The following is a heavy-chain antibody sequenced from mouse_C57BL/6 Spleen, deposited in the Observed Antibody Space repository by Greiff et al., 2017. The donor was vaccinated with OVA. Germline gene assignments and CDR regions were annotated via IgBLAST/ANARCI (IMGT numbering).Heavy chain of an antibody. V-gene: IGHV1-64*01. D-gene: IGHD2-4*01. CDR2: IHPNSGST. J-gene: IGHJ4*01. CDR3: ARGNDYDAYAMDY. CDR1: GYTFTSYW. Sequence: QVQLQQPGAELVKPGASVKLSCKASGYTFTSYWMHWVKQRPGQGLEWIGMIHPNSGSTNYNEKFKSKATLTVDKSSSTAYMQLSSLTSEDSAVYYCARGNDYDAYAMDYWGQGTSVTVSS.